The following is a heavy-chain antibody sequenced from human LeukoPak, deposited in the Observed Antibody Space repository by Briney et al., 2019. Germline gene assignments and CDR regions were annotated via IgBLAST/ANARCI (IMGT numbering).Heavy chain of an antibody. J-gene: IGHJ4*02. CDR3: ARALLTGYAFDY. D-gene: IGHD3-9*01. V-gene: IGHV3-30*02. CDR2: IRYDGSNK. Sequence: GGSLRLSCATSGFTFSSYGMHWVRQAPGKGLEWVAFIRYDGSNKYYADSVKGRFTISRENAKNSLYLQMNSLRAGDTAVYYCARALLTGYAFDYWGQGTLVTVSS. CDR1: GFTFSSYG.